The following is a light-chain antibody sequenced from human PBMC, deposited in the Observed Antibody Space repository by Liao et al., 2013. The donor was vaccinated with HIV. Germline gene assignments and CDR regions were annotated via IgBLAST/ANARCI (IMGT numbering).Light chain of an antibody. CDR2: EDD. CDR1: ELGNKN. V-gene: IGLV3-1*01. CDR3: QVWDSFSTFV. Sequence: SFELTQPPSVSVSPGQTASVTCSGDELGNKNICWYQQRPGQSPVLVISEDDKRPSGIPERFSGSNSGNTATLTISGAQAMDEADYYCQVWDSFSTFVFGSGTQVTVL. J-gene: IGLJ1*01.